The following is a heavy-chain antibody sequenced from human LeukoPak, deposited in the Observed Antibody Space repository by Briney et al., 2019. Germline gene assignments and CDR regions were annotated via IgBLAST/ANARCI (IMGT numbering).Heavy chain of an antibody. CDR1: GFTFSSYS. J-gene: IGHJ4*02. CDR2: ISSSSTI. V-gene: IGHV3-48*02. CDR3: ARPSMVQGTNIAAFDS. D-gene: IGHD3-10*01. Sequence: GGSLRLSCAASGFTFSSYSISWVRQAPGKGLEWVSYISSSSTIYYADSVKGRFTISRDNAKNSLYLQMNSLRDEDTAVYYCARPSMVQGTNIAAFDSWGQRTLVTVSS.